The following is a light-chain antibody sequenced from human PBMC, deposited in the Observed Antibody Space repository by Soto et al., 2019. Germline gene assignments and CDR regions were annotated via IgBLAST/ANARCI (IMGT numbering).Light chain of an antibody. Sequence: QPVLTQPPSASWTPGQRVTISCSGSSSNIRSNTVNWFQQLPGTAPKLLIYSNNQRPSGVPDRFSGSKSGTSASLAISGLQSEDEADYYCAAWDGSLNGWVFGGGTKVTVL. CDR2: SNN. V-gene: IGLV1-44*01. J-gene: IGLJ3*02. CDR3: AAWDGSLNGWV. CDR1: SSNIRSNT.